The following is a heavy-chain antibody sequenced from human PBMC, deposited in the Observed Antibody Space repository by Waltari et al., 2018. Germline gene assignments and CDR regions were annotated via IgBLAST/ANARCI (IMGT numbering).Heavy chain of an antibody. CDR3: ARFPSCTGGVCKQNTSDY. Sequence: QVQLQESGPGLVKPSATLSLTCTVTGGTIRSHYWSWLRQPPAKGLEWIGYIYYSGSTNDNPSLKSRVTISVDTSKNQFSLKLSSVTAADTAVYYCARFPSCTGGVCKQNTSDYWGQGTLVTVSS. J-gene: IGHJ4*02. D-gene: IGHD2-8*02. CDR2: IYYSGST. CDR1: GGTIRSHY. V-gene: IGHV4-59*11.